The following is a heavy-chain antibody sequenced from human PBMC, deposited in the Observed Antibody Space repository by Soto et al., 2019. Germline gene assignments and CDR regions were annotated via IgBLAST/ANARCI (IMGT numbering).Heavy chain of an antibody. D-gene: IGHD6-6*01. V-gene: IGHV4-34*01. Sequence: SETLSLTCAVYGGSFSGYYWSWIRQPPGKGLEWIGEINHSGSTNYNPSLKSRVTISVDTSKNQFSLKLSSVTAADTAVYYCARGIEYSSSQFDYWGQGTLVTVSS. J-gene: IGHJ4*02. CDR3: ARGIEYSSSQFDY. CDR1: GGSFSGYY. CDR2: INHSGST.